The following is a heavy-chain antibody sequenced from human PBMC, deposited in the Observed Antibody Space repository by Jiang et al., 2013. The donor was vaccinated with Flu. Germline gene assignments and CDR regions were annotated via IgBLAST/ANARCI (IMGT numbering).Heavy chain of an antibody. J-gene: IGHJ4*02. D-gene: IGHD3-3*01. CDR2: ISGSGGST. V-gene: IGHV3-23*01. CDR3: AKDPTIFGVVPRYYFDY. CDR1: GFTFSSYA. Sequence: SGFTFSSYAMSWVRQAPGKGLEWVSAISGSGGSTYYADSVKGRFTISRDNSKNTLYLQMNSLRAEDTAVYYCAKDPTIFGVVPRYYFDYWGQGTLVTVSS.